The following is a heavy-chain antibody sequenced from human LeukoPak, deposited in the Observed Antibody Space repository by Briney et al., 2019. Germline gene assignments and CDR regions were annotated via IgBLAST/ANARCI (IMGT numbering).Heavy chain of an antibody. Sequence: GGSLRLSCAASGFTFSNYAMTWVRQAPGKGLEWVSTISGTGGFTTSTYYADSVKGRFTISRDNSKNTLYLQMNSLRAEDTAVYYCARDLGRGPDFWGQGTLVTVSS. CDR1: GFTFSNYA. J-gene: IGHJ4*02. V-gene: IGHV3-23*01. CDR2: ISGTGGFTTST. CDR3: ARDLGRGPDF. D-gene: IGHD3/OR15-3a*01.